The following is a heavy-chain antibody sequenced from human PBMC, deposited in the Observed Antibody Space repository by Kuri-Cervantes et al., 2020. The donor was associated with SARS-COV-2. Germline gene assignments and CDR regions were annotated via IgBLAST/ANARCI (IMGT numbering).Heavy chain of an antibody. CDR2: IYYSGST. Sequence: CTVSGGSISSYYWGWIRQPPGKGLEWIGYIYYSGSTNYNPSLKSRVTISVDTSKNQFSLKLSSVTAPDTAVYYCARQVVVAATGGDWFDPWGQGTLVTVSS. J-gene: IGHJ5*02. CDR1: GGSISSYY. D-gene: IGHD2-15*01. CDR3: ARQVVVAATGGDWFDP. V-gene: IGHV4-59*08.